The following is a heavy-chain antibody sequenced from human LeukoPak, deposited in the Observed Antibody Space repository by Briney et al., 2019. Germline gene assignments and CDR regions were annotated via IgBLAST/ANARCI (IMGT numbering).Heavy chain of an antibody. V-gene: IGHV1-69*05. Sequence: SVKVSCXASGGTFSNYAISWVRQARGQGLEWMAGIIPIFGTANYAQKFQGRVTITTDESTSTAYMELSSLRSEDTAVYYCARGQINYDSSGYYYGYFQHWGQGTLVTVSS. CDR3: ARGQINYDSSGYYYGYFQH. CDR1: GGTFSNYA. D-gene: IGHD3-22*01. CDR2: IIPIFGTA. J-gene: IGHJ1*01.